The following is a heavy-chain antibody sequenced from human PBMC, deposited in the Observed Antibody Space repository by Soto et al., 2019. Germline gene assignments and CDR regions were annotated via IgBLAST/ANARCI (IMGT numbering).Heavy chain of an antibody. D-gene: IGHD3-16*01. CDR3: ERGGTDLAKIGSFEY. Sequence: ASVKVSCKASGYTFTNYYMHWVRQAPGQGLEWMGVIHYSGATPTYAQKFQGRVTMARDTSTSTVYVELSSLTSEDTAVYYCERGGTDLAKIGSFEYWGQGTRGIVSS. CDR1: GYTFTNYY. CDR2: IHYSGATP. J-gene: IGHJ4*02. V-gene: IGHV1-46*01.